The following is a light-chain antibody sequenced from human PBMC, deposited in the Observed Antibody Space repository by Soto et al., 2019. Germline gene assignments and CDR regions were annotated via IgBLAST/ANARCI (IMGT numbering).Light chain of an antibody. CDR2: KAS. J-gene: IGKJ2*01. CDR1: QSISTW. V-gene: IGKV1-5*03. Sequence: DIQMTQSPSTLSASVGDRVTITCRASQSISTWLAWYQQKPGKAPKLLIYKASILESGVPSGFSGSGSGTEFTLTISSLQPDDFATYFCQQYDSYPYTFGQGTKLEI. CDR3: QQYDSYPYT.